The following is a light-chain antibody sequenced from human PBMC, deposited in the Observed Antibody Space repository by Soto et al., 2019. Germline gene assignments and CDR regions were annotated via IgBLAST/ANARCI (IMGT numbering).Light chain of an antibody. J-gene: IGKJ4*01. Sequence: EILLTQSPGALAVSPGEVATLSCSASQSVRDNLAWYQQKPGQAPRLLIYDASIRATGIPARFRGGGSETDFTLTISSLAPEDFAIYYCQQRGTWPRVTFGGGTKVDIK. CDR1: QSVRDN. CDR2: DAS. CDR3: QQRGTWPRVT. V-gene: IGKV3-11*01.